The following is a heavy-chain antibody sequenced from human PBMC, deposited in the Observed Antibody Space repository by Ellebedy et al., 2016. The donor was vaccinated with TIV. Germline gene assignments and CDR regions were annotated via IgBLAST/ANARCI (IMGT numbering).Heavy chain of an antibody. J-gene: IGHJ4*02. Sequence: PGGSLRLSCAASGFIFRDYGMHWVRQAPGKGLEWVSTVTGSDSSTYYADSVKGRFTISRDNSKNTLYLQINSLRAEDTAVYYCAKDPITPASFVYFDYWGQGTLVTVSS. CDR3: AKDPITPASFVYFDY. CDR2: VTGSDSST. CDR1: GFIFRDYG. D-gene: IGHD1-20*01. V-gene: IGHV3-23*01.